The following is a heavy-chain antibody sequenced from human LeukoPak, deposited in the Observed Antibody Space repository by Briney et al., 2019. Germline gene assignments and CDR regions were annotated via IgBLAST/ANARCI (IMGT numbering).Heavy chain of an antibody. Sequence: SETLSLTCTVSGGSYSTYYWSWIRQPPGKGLEWIGYIYYTGTTNYNPSLKSRVTISVDTSKNQFSLNLSSVTAADTAVYYCARAGANGIEAAGSLRYWGQGTLVTVSS. CDR2: IYYTGTT. J-gene: IGHJ4*02. CDR3: ARAGANGIEAAGSLRY. V-gene: IGHV4-59*01. D-gene: IGHD6-13*01. CDR1: GGSYSTYY.